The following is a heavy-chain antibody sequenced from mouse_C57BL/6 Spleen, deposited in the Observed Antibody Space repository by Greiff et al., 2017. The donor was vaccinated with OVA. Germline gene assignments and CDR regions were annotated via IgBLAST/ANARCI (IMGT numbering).Heavy chain of an antibody. CDR2: IDPSDSYT. D-gene: IGHD1-1*01. V-gene: IGHV1-69*01. J-gene: IGHJ1*03. CDR3: ARRYGDWYFDV. CDR1: GYTFTSYW. Sequence: QVQLKQPGAELVMPGASVKLSCKASGYTFTSYWMHWVKQRPGQGLEWIGEIDPSDSYTNYNQKFKGKSTLTVDKSSSTAYMQLSSLTSEDSAVYYCARRYGDWYFDVWGTGTTVTVSS.